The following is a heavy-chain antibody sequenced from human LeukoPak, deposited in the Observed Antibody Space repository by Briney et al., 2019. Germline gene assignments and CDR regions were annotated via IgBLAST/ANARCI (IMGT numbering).Heavy chain of an antibody. Sequence: SGTLSLTCTVSGGSISSYYWSWIRQPPGKGLEWIGRIYTSGSTNYNPSLKSRVTMSVDTSKNQFSLKLSSVTAADTAVYYCARGKTYYYDSSGYYSAFDIWGQGTMVTVSS. CDR3: ARGKTYYYDSSGYYSAFDI. CDR1: GGSISSYY. D-gene: IGHD3-22*01. CDR2: IYTSGST. V-gene: IGHV4-4*07. J-gene: IGHJ3*02.